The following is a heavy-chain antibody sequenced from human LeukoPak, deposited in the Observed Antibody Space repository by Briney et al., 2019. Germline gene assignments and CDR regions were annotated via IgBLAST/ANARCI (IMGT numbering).Heavy chain of an antibody. J-gene: IGHJ6*03. Sequence: PGGSLRLSCAASGFTVSSNYMNWVRQAPGKGLEWVSVIYSSGSTYYADSVKGRFTISRDNSKNTLYLQMNSPGAEDTAVYYCARWSCSSTSCSSYYYYYYMDVWGKGTTVTVSS. CDR2: IYSSGST. V-gene: IGHV3-53*01. CDR1: GFTVSSNY. CDR3: ARWSCSSTSCSSYYYYYYMDV. D-gene: IGHD2-2*01.